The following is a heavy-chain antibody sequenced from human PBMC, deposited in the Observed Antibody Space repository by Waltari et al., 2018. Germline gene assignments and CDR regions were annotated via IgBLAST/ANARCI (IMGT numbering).Heavy chain of an antibody. Sequence: EVHLVESGGGLVQPGGSLRPSCAASGFTFSDYWRHWVRQAPGKGLVWVSRINNDGRSTSYADSMKGRFTVSRDNAKNTLYLQMNSLTVDDTAVYYCAKDQWFGAWGQGTLVTVSS. V-gene: IGHV3-74*01. CDR1: GFTFSDYW. J-gene: IGHJ5*02. CDR2: INNDGRST. CDR3: AKDQWFGA.